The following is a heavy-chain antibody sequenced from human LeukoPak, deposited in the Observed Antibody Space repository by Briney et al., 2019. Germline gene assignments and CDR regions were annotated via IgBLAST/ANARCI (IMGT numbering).Heavy chain of an antibody. Sequence: ASVKVSCKASGYTFTGYYMHWVRQAPGQGLEWMGRINPNSGGTNYAQKFQGRVTMTRDPSISTAYMELSRLRSDDTAVYYCARGESYSSSWYNWFDPWGQGTLVTVSS. J-gene: IGHJ5*02. CDR1: GYTFTGYY. V-gene: IGHV1-2*06. CDR3: ARGESYSSSWYNWFDP. D-gene: IGHD6-13*01. CDR2: INPNSGGT.